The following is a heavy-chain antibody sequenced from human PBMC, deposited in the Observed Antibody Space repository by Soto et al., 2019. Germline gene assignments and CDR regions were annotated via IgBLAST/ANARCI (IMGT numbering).Heavy chain of an antibody. CDR3: ARDLGWVSTWYYYRDV. V-gene: IGHV3-48*01. Sequence: GGSLRLSCATSGFILSDCAMNWVRQAPGKGLEWVSYISSSSSVIDYADSVKGRFTVSRDNARNSLYLQMNSLRAEDTAVYYCARDLGWVSTWYYYRDVWGKGTTVTVSS. CDR1: GFILSDCA. D-gene: IGHD3-16*01. J-gene: IGHJ6*03. CDR2: ISSSSSVI.